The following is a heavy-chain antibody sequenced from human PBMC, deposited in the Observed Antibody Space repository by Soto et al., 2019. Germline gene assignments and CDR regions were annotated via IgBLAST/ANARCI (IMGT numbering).Heavy chain of an antibody. CDR1: GYTFTSYA. CDR2: INAGNGNT. V-gene: IGHV1-3*01. J-gene: IGHJ6*02. D-gene: IGHD4-4*01. CDR3: ARGEVNGDYYYGMDG. Sequence: ASVKVSCKASGYTFTSYAMLWVRQAPGQRLEWMGWINAGNGNTKYSQKFQGRVTITRDTSASTAYMELRSLRSDDTAVYYCARGEVNGDYYYGMDGRGQGTTVTVSS.